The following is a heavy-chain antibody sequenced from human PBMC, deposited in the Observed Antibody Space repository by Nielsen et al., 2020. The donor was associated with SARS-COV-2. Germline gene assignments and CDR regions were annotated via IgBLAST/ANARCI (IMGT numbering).Heavy chain of an antibody. CDR1: GFTFSSYA. Sequence: GESLKISCAASGFTFSSYAMHWVRQAPGKGLEWVAVISYDGSNKYYADSVKGRFTISRDNSKNTLYLQMNSLRVEDTAVYYCAKSWNFDFWSGYYMDYWGQGTLVTVSS. J-gene: IGHJ4*02. V-gene: IGHV3-30-3*01. CDR3: AKSWNFDFWSGYYMDY. D-gene: IGHD3-3*01. CDR2: ISYDGSNK.